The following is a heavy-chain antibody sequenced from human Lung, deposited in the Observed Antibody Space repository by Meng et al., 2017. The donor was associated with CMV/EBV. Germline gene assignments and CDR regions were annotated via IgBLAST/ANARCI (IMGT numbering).Heavy chain of an antibody. D-gene: IGHD2-2*01. CDR3: ARGPRYCSSTSCYSYYFDY. CDR1: TNYD. V-gene: IGHV1-8*01. Sequence: TNYDINWVRQATGQGLEWMGWMNPNSGNTGYAQKFQGRVTMTRNTSISTAYMELSSLRSEDTAVYYCARGPRYCSSTSCYSYYFDYWGQGTLVTVSS. J-gene: IGHJ4*02. CDR2: MNPNSGNT.